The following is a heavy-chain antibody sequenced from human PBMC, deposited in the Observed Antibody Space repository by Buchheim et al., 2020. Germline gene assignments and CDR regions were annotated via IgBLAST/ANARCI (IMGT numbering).Heavy chain of an antibody. V-gene: IGHV3-48*02. Sequence: EVQLVESGGGLVQPGGSLRLSCAASGFTFSSYSMNWVRQAPGKGLEWVSYISSSSSTIYYADSVKGRFTISRDNAKNSLYLQMNSLGDEDTDVYYCARDPAGATFVLYDYYYYGMDVWGQGTT. CDR2: ISSSSSTI. D-gene: IGHD1-26*01. CDR1: GFTFSSYS. CDR3: ARDPAGATFVLYDYYYYGMDV. J-gene: IGHJ6*02.